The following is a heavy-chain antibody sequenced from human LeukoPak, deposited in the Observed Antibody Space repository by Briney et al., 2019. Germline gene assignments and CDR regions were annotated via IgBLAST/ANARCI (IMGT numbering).Heavy chain of an antibody. D-gene: IGHD1-14*01. CDR2: INQGGSDK. CDR1: GFTFSGHW. Sequence: QPGGSLRLSCAASGFTFSGHWMSWVRQAPGKGLEWVANINQGGSDKYYVDSVKGRFTISRDNANNLLYLQMNSLRGEDMAVYYCTRDRSRAEDDWGQGTLVTVSS. CDR3: TRDRSRAEDD. V-gene: IGHV3-7*01. J-gene: IGHJ4*02.